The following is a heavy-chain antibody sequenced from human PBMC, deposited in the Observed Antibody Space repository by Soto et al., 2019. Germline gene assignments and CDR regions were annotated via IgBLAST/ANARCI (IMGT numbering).Heavy chain of an antibody. CDR1: GGSINSYY. CDR3: ARTSSGWYENWFDP. V-gene: IGHV4-39*01. CDR2: IYSTENT. Sequence: PSETLSLTCTVSGGSINSYYWHWIRQSPGKGLEWIGIIYSTENTYYHPSLLSRVTISADTSMNEFSLRLSSVTAADTAVYYCARTSSGWYENWFDPWGQGTLVTVSS. J-gene: IGHJ5*02. D-gene: IGHD6-19*01.